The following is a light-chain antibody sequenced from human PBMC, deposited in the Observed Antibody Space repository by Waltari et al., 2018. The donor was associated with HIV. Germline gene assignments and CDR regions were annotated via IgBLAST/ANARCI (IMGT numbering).Light chain of an antibody. CDR1: RNVTSTF. CDR2: GAS. CDR3: QQYGSSPPWT. J-gene: IGKJ1*01. Sequence: EIVLTQSPGTLSLSPGERVTPSCRASRNVTSTFLAWYQQKVGQAPRLLIHGASSRAPGVPDRFSGGGSGTDFTLVISRLEPEDFAVYYCQQYGSSPPWTFGQGTKV. V-gene: IGKV3-20*01.